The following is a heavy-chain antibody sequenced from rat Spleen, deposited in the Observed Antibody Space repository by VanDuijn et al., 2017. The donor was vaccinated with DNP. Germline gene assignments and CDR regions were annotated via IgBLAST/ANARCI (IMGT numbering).Heavy chain of an antibody. D-gene: IGHD1-12*02. CDR3: VKSDGGILYY. CDR1: GFTFSDYN. V-gene: IGHV5-7*01. CDR2: ISYDGSST. J-gene: IGHJ2*01. Sequence: EVQLVESGGGLVQPGRSLKLSCAASGFTFSDYNMAWVRQAPKKGLEWVATISYDGSSTYYRDSVKGRFSISRDNAKSTLYLQMDSLRSEETATYYCVKSDGGILYYWGQGVMVTVSS.